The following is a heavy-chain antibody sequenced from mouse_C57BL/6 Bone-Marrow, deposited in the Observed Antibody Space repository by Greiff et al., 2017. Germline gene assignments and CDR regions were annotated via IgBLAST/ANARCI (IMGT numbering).Heavy chain of an antibody. D-gene: IGHD1-1*01. J-gene: IGHJ4*01. CDR1: GYTFTSYW. CDR3: ARTPSYYYGSSPYAMDY. CDR2: IDPSDSYT. Sequence: QVQLQQPGAELVKPGASVKLSCKASGYTFTSYWMQWVKQRPGQGLEWIGEIDPSDSYTNSNQKFKGKATLTVDTSSSTAYMQLSSLTSEDSAVXYCARTPSYYYGSSPYAMDYWGQGTSVTVSS. V-gene: IGHV1-50*01.